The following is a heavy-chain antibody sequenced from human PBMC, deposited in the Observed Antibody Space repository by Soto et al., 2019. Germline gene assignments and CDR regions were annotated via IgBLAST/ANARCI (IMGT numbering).Heavy chain of an antibody. Sequence: GASVKVSCKVSGYTLTELSMHWVRQAPGKGLEWMGGFDPEDGETIYAQKFQGRVTMTEDTSTDTAYMELSSLRSEDTAVYYCATKPPYHKHYYYYMDVWGKGTTVTVS. V-gene: IGHV1-24*01. J-gene: IGHJ6*03. CDR2: FDPEDGET. CDR3: ATKPPYHKHYYYYMDV. CDR1: GYTLTELS.